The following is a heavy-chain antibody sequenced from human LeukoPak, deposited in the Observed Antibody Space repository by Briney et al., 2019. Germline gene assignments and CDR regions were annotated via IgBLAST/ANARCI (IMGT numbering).Heavy chain of an antibody. CDR2: INHSGST. CDR1: GGSFSGYY. J-gene: IGHJ4*02. D-gene: IGHD3-22*01. Sequence: SETLSFTCAVYGGSFSGYYWSWIRQPPGKGLEWIGEINHSGSTNYNPSLKSRVTISVDTSKKQFSLKLSSVTAADTAVYYCARADDSSGSPTFDYWGQGTLVTVSS. CDR3: ARADDSSGSPTFDY. V-gene: IGHV4-34*01.